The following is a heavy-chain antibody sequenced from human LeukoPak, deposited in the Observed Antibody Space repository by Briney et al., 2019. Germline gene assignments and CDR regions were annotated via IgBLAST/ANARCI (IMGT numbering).Heavy chain of an antibody. Sequence: GGSLRLSCAASGFTVSSNYMRWVRQAPGKGLEWISYIGSSGSPTHYAEAVGGRFSISRDNAKNSLYLQMNRLRDEDTAVYFCARRPYSDTSGRLSDVWGQGTTVTVSS. CDR2: IGSSGSPT. J-gene: IGHJ6*02. CDR3: ARRPYSDTSGRLSDV. D-gene: IGHD3-22*01. CDR1: GFTVSSNY. V-gene: IGHV3-48*02.